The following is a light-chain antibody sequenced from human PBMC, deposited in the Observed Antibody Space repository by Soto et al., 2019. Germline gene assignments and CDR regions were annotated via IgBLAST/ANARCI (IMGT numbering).Light chain of an antibody. CDR3: QLYGSSPPWT. CDR1: QSVSSSY. J-gene: IGKJ1*01. Sequence: EIVLTQSPGTLSLSPGERATLSCRASQSVSSSYLVWYQQKPGQAPRLLIYGASSRATGIPDRFSGSGSGTDFPLTISRLEPEDFAVYYCQLYGSSPPWTFGQGTKVDIK. V-gene: IGKV3-20*01. CDR2: GAS.